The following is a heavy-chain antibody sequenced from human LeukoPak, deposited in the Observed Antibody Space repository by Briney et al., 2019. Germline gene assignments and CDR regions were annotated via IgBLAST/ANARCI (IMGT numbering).Heavy chain of an antibody. CDR3: ARGLRLGELSLYPNWFDP. Sequence: PGGSLRLSGAASGFTFSSYAMSWIRQAPGKGLEWVSYISSSGSTIYYADSVKGRFTISRDNAKNSLYLQMNSLRAEDTAVYYCARGLRLGELSLYPNWFDPWGQGTLVTVSS. D-gene: IGHD3-16*02. V-gene: IGHV3-11*01. J-gene: IGHJ5*02. CDR1: GFTFSSYA. CDR2: ISSSGSTI.